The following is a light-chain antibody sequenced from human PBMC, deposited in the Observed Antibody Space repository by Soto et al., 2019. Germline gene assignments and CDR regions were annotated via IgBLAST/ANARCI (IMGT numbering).Light chain of an antibody. Sequence: DSQKTQAASSLSAYVGDRVTITCRASQSISSYLNWYQQKPGKAPKLLIYAASSLQSGVPSRFSGSGSGTDFTLTISSLQPEDFATYYCQRSYSTPRTFGQGTKVDIK. CDR2: AAS. CDR1: QSISSY. J-gene: IGKJ1*01. V-gene: IGKV1-39*01. CDR3: QRSYSTPRT.